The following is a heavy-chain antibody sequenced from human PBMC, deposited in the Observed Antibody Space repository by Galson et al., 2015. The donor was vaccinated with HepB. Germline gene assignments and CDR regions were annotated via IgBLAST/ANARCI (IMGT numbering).Heavy chain of an antibody. CDR1: GFTFSSYA. V-gene: IGHV3-23*01. CDR3: AIPSRGTPRGDEAFDI. CDR2: ISGSGGST. J-gene: IGHJ3*02. Sequence: SLRLSCAASGFTFSSYAMSWVRQAPGKGLEWVSAISGSGGSTYYADSVKGRFTISRDNSKNTLYLQMNSLRAEDTAVYYCAIPSRGTPRGDEAFDIWGQGTMVTVSS. D-gene: IGHD3-16*01.